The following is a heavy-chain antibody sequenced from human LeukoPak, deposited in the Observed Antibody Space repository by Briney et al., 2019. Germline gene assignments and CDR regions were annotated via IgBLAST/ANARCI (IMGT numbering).Heavy chain of an antibody. J-gene: IGHJ3*02. CDR1: GYSISSGYY. D-gene: IGHD4-17*01. Sequence: SEALSLTCTVSGYSISSGYYWGWIRQPPGKGLEWIGSIYHSGSTYYNPSLKSRVTISVDTSKNQFSLKLSSVTAADTAVYYCARSGLRPDAFDIWGQGTMVTVSS. CDR3: ARSGLRPDAFDI. CDR2: IYHSGST. V-gene: IGHV4-38-2*02.